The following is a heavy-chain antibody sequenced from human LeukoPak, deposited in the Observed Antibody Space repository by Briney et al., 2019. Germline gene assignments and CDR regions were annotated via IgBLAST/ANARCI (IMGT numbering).Heavy chain of an antibody. V-gene: IGHV4-59*12. CDR1: GGSFSSYY. CDR3: ARARGHYDILTGYYPGYYYYMDV. Sequence: SETLSLTCTVSGGSFSSYYWSWIRQPPGNGLEWIGYIHYSGSTHYNPSLKSRVTISVDTSKNQVSLKLRSVTAADTAVYYCARARGHYDILTGYYPGYYYYMDVWGKGTTVTISS. J-gene: IGHJ6*03. CDR2: IHYSGST. D-gene: IGHD3-9*01.